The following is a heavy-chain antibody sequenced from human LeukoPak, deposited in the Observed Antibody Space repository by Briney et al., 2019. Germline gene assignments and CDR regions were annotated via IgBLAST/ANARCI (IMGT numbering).Heavy chain of an antibody. J-gene: IGHJ4*02. V-gene: IGHV4-34*01. CDR3: ARGGITMVRGVNEAYYFDY. D-gene: IGHD3-10*01. CDR1: GGSFSGYY. Sequence: SETLSLTCAVYGGSFSGYYWSWIRQPPGKGLEWIGEINHSGSTNYNPSLKSRVTISVDTSKNQFSLKLNSVTAADTAVYYCARGGITMVRGVNEAYYFDYWGQGTLVTVSS. CDR2: INHSGST.